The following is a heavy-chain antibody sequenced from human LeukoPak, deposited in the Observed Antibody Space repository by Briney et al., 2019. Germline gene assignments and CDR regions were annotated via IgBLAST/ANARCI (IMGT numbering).Heavy chain of an antibody. D-gene: IGHD1-14*01. Sequence: GESLKISCKSSGYSFTNYWIGWVRQMPGKGVEWMGIIYPDDPDTRYSPSFQGQVTISADKSISTAYLQWSSLKASDTGMYYCARRSRGILDYWGQGTLVIVSS. J-gene: IGHJ4*02. CDR3: ARRSRGILDY. V-gene: IGHV5-51*01. CDR1: GYSFTNYW. CDR2: IYPDDPDT.